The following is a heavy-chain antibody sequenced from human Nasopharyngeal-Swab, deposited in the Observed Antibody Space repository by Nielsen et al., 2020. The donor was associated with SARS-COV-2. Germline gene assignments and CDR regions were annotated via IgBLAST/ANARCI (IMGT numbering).Heavy chain of an antibody. CDR3: ARVYYDAFDI. V-gene: IGHV3-30*14. D-gene: IGHD2-8*01. CDR1: GFTFSSYP. J-gene: IGHJ3*02. Sequence: GESLKISCEASGFTFSSYPMQWVRRAPGKGLEWVSVISYGGGAEHYADSVTGRFTISRHNSKNTLYLQMNSLRAEDTAVYYCARVYYDAFDIWGQGTMVTVSS. CDR2: ISYGGGAE.